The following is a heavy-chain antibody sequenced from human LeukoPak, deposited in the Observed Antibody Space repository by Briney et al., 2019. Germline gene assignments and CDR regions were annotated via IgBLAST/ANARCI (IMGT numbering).Heavy chain of an antibody. CDR2: ISYDGSNK. CDR3: ARDEHYYGSGSYYIY. J-gene: IGHJ4*02. CDR1: GFTFSSYA. D-gene: IGHD3-10*01. Sequence: GGSLRLSCAASGFTFSSYAMHWVRQAPGKGLEWVAVISYDGSNKYYADSVKGRFTISRDNSKNTLYLQMNSLRAEDTAVYYCARDEHYYGSGSYYIYWGQGTLGTVSS. V-gene: IGHV3-30*04.